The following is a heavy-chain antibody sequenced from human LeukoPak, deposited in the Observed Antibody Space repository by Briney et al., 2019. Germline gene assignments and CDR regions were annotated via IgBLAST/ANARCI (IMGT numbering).Heavy chain of an antibody. V-gene: IGHV4-39*07. J-gene: IGHJ5*02. CDR2: IYYSGST. Sequence: PSETLSLTCTVSSGSISRSTSYWNWIHQPPGKGLEWIGTIYYSGSTYYNPSLKSRITISVDTSENQLSLKVSAVTAADAAVYYCARALSIAARYYWLDPWGQGTLVTVSS. CDR1: SGSISRSTSY. D-gene: IGHD6-6*01. CDR3: ARALSIAARYYWLDP.